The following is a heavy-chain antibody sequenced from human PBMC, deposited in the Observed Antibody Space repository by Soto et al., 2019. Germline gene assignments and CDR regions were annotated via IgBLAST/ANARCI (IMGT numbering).Heavy chain of an antibody. CDR2: IYYSGST. CDR1: GGSISSSSDY. V-gene: IGHV4-39*01. Sequence: SETLSLTCTVSGGSISSSSDYWGWIRQPPGKGLEWIGSIYYSGSTYYNPSLKSRVTISVDTSKNQFSLKLSSVTAADTAVYYCASPGYSGYDLASGAFDIWGQGTMVTVSS. CDR3: ASPGYSGYDLASGAFDI. J-gene: IGHJ3*02. D-gene: IGHD5-12*01.